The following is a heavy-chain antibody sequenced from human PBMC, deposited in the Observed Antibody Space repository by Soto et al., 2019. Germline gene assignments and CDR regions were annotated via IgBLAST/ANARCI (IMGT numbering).Heavy chain of an antibody. Sequence: EVQLVESGGGLVQPGGSLRLSCAASGFTFSSYSMNWVRQAPGKGLEWVSYISSSSSTIYYADSVKGRFTISRDKANNPLNLQMNIRRDEAAAVYYCARTITDYYDGSGRMDVWGQGTTVTVSS. CDR2: ISSSSSTI. V-gene: IGHV3-48*02. CDR3: ARTITDYYDGSGRMDV. D-gene: IGHD3-22*01. CDR1: GFTFSSYS. J-gene: IGHJ6*02.